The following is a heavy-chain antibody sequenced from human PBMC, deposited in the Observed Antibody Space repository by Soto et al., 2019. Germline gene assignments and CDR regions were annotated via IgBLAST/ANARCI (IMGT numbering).Heavy chain of an antibody. CDR3: ARDTVDYYDSSGYDYYYYYGMDV. Sequence: EVQLVESGGGLVQPGGSLRLSCAASGFTFSSYWMSWVRQAPGKGLEWVANIRQDGSEKYYVDSVKGRFTISRDNAKNSLFLQMNSLRAEDTAVYYCARDTVDYYDSSGYDYYYYYGMDVWGQGTTVTVSS. CDR2: IRQDGSEK. CDR1: GFTFSSYW. V-gene: IGHV3-7*01. D-gene: IGHD3-22*01. J-gene: IGHJ6*02.